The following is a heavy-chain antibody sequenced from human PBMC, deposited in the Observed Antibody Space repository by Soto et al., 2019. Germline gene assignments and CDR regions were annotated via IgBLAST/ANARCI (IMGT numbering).Heavy chain of an antibody. J-gene: IGHJ6*02. CDR3: ARDFSGWPTPNYYYYYGMDV. CDR2: IYYSGST. CDR1: GGSISSSDYY. Sequence: SETLSLTCTVSGGSISSSDYYWSWIRQPPGKGLEWIGYIYYSGSTYYNPSLKSRVTISVDTSKNQFSLKLSSVTAADTAVYYCARDFSGWPTPNYYYYYGMDVWGQGTTVTVSS. D-gene: IGHD3-22*01. V-gene: IGHV4-30-4*01.